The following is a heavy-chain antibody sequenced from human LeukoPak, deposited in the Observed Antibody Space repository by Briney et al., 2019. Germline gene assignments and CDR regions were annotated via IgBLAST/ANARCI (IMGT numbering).Heavy chain of an antibody. CDR2: IIPIFGTA. CDR1: GGTFSSYA. Sequence: SVKVFCKASGGTFSSYAISWVQQAPGQGLEWMGWIIPIFGTAKYAQKFQGRVTITTDESTSTAYMELSSLRSEDTAVYYCARDVRILLYGSGSYYSPPWFDPWGQGTLVTVSS. V-gene: IGHV1-69*05. D-gene: IGHD3-10*01. J-gene: IGHJ5*02. CDR3: ARDVRILLYGSGSYYSPPWFDP.